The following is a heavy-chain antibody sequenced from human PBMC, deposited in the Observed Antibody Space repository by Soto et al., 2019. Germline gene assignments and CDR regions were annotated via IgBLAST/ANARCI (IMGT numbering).Heavy chain of an antibody. Sequence: SETLSLTCTVSGGSISDYFCNWIRQPAGKGLEWIGRIDNSGSTNYNPSLKSRITMSADTSRNQFSLKLNSVTAADTAVYYCARGGQDFWSGPFDYWGQGALVTVSS. V-gene: IGHV4-4*07. D-gene: IGHD3-3*01. J-gene: IGHJ4*02. CDR2: IDNSGST. CDR1: GGSISDYF. CDR3: ARGGQDFWSGPFDY.